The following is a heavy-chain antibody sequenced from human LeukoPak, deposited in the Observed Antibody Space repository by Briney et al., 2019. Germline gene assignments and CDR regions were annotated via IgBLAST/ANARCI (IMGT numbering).Heavy chain of an antibody. CDR3: ARGRGEFVY. CDR1: GGSFSGYY. J-gene: IGHJ4*02. V-gene: IGHV4-34*01. D-gene: IGHD3-16*01. Sequence: SETLSLTCAVYGGSFSGYYWSWIRQPPGKGLEWIEEINHSGSTNYNPSLKSRVTISVDTSKNQFSLKLSSVTAANTAVYYCARGRGEFVYWGQGTLVTVSS. CDR2: INHSGST.